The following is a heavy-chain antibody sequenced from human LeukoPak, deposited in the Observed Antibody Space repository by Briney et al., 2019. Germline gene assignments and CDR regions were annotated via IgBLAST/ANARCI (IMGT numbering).Heavy chain of an antibody. D-gene: IGHD5-18*01. CDR3: ARDGFGYSYGSTFDY. V-gene: IGHV3-30*01. Sequence: PGGSPRLSCAASGFTFSSYAMHWVRQAPGKGLEWVAVISYDGSNKYYADSVKGRFTISRDNSKNTLYLQMNSLRAEDTAVYYCARDGFGYSYGSTFDYWGQGTLVTVSS. CDR1: GFTFSSYA. CDR2: ISYDGSNK. J-gene: IGHJ4*02.